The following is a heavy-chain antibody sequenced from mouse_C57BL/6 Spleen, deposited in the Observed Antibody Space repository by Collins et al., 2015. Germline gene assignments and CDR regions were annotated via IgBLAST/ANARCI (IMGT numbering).Heavy chain of an antibody. CDR3: AIWFAY. Sequence: EVQLQQSGPELVKPGASVKISCKASGYSFTGYYMNWVKQSPEKSLEWIGEINPSTGGTTYNQKFKAKATLTVDKSSSTAYMQLKSLTSEDSAVYYCAIWFAYWGRGTLVTVSA. CDR1: GYSFTGYY. J-gene: IGHJ3*01. CDR2: INPSTGGT. V-gene: IGHV1-42*01.